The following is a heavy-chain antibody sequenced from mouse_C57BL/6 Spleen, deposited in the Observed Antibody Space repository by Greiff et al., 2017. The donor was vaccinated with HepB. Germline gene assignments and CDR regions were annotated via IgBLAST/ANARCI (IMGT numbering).Heavy chain of an antibody. CDR1: GYAFSSSW. CDR3: ARFPVITTVVATSVDY. CDR2: IYPGDGDT. D-gene: IGHD1-1*01. V-gene: IGHV1-82*01. Sequence: VQLQQSGPELVKPGASVKISCKASGYAFSSSWMNWVKQRPGKGLEWIGRIYPGDGDTNYNGKFKGKATLTADKSSSTAYMQLSSLTSEDSAVYFCARFPVITTVVATSVDYWGQGTTLTVSS. J-gene: IGHJ2*01.